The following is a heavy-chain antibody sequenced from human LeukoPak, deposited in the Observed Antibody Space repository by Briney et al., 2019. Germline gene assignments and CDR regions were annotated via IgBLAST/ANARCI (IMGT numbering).Heavy chain of an antibody. Sequence: GGSLRLSCAASGFTFSSYAMGWVRQAPGKGLQRISGITISGDNTYYADSVKGRFAISRDNSKNTLYLQMNSLRAEDTAVYYCAKAPPYKKYFDYWGQGTLVTVSS. D-gene: IGHD1-1*01. CDR1: GFTFSSYA. J-gene: IGHJ4*02. V-gene: IGHV3-23*01. CDR3: AKAPPYKKYFDY. CDR2: ITISGDNT.